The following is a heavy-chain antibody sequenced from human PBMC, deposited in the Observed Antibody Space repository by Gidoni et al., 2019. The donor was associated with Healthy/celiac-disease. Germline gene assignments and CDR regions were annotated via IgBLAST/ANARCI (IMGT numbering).Heavy chain of an antibody. Sequence: QVQLVESGGGVVQPGRSLRLSCAASGFTFSSYAMHWVRQAPGKGLEWVAVISYDGSNKYYADSVKGRFTISRDNSKNTLYLQMNSLRAEDTAVYYCARGVRGGSVYYYYYYGMDVWGQGTTVTVSS. J-gene: IGHJ6*02. V-gene: IGHV3-30*04. CDR2: ISYDGSNK. CDR3: ARGVRGGSVYYYYYYGMDV. CDR1: GFTFSSYA. D-gene: IGHD2-15*01.